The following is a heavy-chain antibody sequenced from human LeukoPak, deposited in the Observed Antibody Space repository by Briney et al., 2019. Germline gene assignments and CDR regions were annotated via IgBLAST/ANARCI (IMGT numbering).Heavy chain of an antibody. V-gene: IGHV4-30-4*01. CDR1: GGSITSGDYY. CDR3: ARSGLGGVIGGP. D-gene: IGHD3-16*01. Sequence: SETLSLTCTVSGGSITSGDYYWSWIRQPPEKGLEWIGYISYSGSTSYNPSLKSRVTISVGTSKNQFSLKLSSVTAADTAVYYCARSGLGGVIGGPWGQGTLVTVSS. J-gene: IGHJ5*02. CDR2: ISYSGST.